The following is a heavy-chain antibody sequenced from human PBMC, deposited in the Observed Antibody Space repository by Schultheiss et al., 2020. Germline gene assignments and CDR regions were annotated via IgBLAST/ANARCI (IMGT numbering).Heavy chain of an antibody. J-gene: IGHJ4*02. V-gene: IGHV2-5*08. CDR2: IYWDDDK. CDR1: GFSLSTSAMC. CDR3: AHRSTSSTFDY. Sequence: SGPTLVKPTETLTLTCTFSGFSLSTSAMCVSWIRQPPGKALEWLAIIYWDDDKRYSPSLRSRLTITKDTSKNQVVLIVTDMDPVDTATYYCAHRSTSSTFDYWGQGTLVTLSS. D-gene: IGHD6-6*01.